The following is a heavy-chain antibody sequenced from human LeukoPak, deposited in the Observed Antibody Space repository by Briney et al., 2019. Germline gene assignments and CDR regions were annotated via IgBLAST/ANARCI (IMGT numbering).Heavy chain of an antibody. V-gene: IGHV3-30-3*01. CDR3: ARAERNAGVFDY. D-gene: IGHD3-3*01. Sequence: AFISYDGTNKYYADSVKGRFTISRDNSRNTLFLQVNSLRAEDTAVYYCARAERNAGVFDYWGQGTLVTVSS. CDR2: ISYDGTNK. J-gene: IGHJ4*02.